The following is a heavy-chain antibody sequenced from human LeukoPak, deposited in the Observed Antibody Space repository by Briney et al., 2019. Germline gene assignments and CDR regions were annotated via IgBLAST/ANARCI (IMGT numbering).Heavy chain of an antibody. CDR2: INPNSGDT. J-gene: IGHJ4*02. CDR1: GYTFTGYH. CDR3: ARGTPFGSGSYNGY. D-gene: IGHD3-10*01. V-gene: IGHV1-2*06. Sequence: VASVKVSCKASGYTFTGYHMHWVRQAPGQGLEWMGRINPNSGDTNYAQKFQGRVTMTRDTSISTAYMELSRLRSDDTAVYYCARGTPFGSGSYNGYWGQGTLVTVSS.